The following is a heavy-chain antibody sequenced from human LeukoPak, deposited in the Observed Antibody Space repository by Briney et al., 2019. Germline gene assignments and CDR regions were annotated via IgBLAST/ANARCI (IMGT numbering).Heavy chain of an antibody. CDR2: ISGSGGST. CDR3: ARDVTYHGGDWFDP. Sequence: GGSLRLSCAASGFTFGRYDMHWVRQPIGKGLEWVSGISGSGGSTYYADSVKGRFTVSRDNAKNPLYLQMNSLRAEDTAVYYCARDVTYHGGDWFDPWGQGTLVTVSS. V-gene: IGHV3-23*01. CDR1: GFTFGRYD. D-gene: IGHD4-23*01. J-gene: IGHJ5*02.